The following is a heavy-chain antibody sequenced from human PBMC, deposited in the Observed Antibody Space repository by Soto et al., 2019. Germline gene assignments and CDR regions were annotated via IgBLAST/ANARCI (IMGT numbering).Heavy chain of an antibody. CDR2: IIPDSGAT. J-gene: IGHJ4*02. CDR3: ARGDYGTGGYPFPYFDY. D-gene: IGHD2-8*02. V-gene: IGHV1-2*02. CDR1: GGTFSSYA. Sequence: ASVKVSCKASGGTFSSYAISWVLQAPGQGLEWMGWIIPDSGATNYAQNFQGRVTLTSDTSISTASMDLTSLTSDDTAVYYCARGDYGTGGYPFPYFDYWGQGTLVTVSS.